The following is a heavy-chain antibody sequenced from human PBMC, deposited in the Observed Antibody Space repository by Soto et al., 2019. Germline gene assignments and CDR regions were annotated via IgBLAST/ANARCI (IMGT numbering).Heavy chain of an antibody. V-gene: IGHV1-69*02. Sequence: QVQLVQSGAEVKKPGSSVKVSCKASGGTFSSYTISWVRQAPGQGLEWMGRIIPILGIANYAQKFQGRVTITADKSTSTAYMELSSLRSEATDVYYCARSGRDCGGDCYYYYGMDVWGQGTTVTVSS. J-gene: IGHJ6*02. CDR1: GGTFSSYT. CDR3: ARSGRDCGGDCYYYYGMDV. D-gene: IGHD2-21*02. CDR2: IIPILGIA.